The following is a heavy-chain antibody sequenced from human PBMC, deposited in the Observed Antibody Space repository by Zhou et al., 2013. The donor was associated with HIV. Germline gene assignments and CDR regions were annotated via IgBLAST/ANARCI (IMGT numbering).Heavy chain of an antibody. V-gene: IGHV1-18*01. CDR2: INTYTGST. J-gene: IGHJ4*02. CDR1: GYTFPSYG. Sequence: QVQLVQSGPEVKKPGSSVKVSCKASGYTFPSYGISWVRQAPGQGLEWMGWINTYTGSTNYVQKMQGRVIMTTDTSTTTVYMELRSLRSADTAMYYCARGLAARTFDYWGQGTLITVSS. D-gene: IGHD6-6*01. CDR3: ARGLAARTFDY.